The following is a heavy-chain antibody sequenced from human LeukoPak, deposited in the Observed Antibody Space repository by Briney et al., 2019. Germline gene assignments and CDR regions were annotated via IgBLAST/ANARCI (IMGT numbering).Heavy chain of an antibody. Sequence: PGGSLRLSCAASGFTFSRYWMTWVRQAPGKGLECVANIKHEGSDKYFVDSVKGRFTISRDNAKNSLHLQMNSLRAEDTAVYYCARSHHVDIVVVPAAGPIDYWGQGTLVTVSS. D-gene: IGHD2-2*01. CDR2: IKHEGSDK. CDR1: GFTFSRYW. J-gene: IGHJ4*02. CDR3: ARSHHVDIVVVPAAGPIDY. V-gene: IGHV3-7*01.